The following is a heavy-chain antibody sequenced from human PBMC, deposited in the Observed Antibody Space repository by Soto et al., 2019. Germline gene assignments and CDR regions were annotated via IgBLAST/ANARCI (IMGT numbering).Heavy chain of an antibody. J-gene: IGHJ6*02. CDR3: ARDAPPTELRFLEWHKSDYNGMEV. V-gene: IGHV1-18*01. CDR1: GYSFTAYG. Sequence: QVQVVQSGDEVKETGASVRVSCKTSGYSFTAYGISWVRQAPGQGLEWMGWISCYNGKTKYAQKLQGRVTMTTDTSSSTAYMAVRRLRSDDTAIYYCARDAPPTELRFLEWHKSDYNGMEVWGQGTTVTVSS. CDR2: ISCYNGKT. D-gene: IGHD3-3*01.